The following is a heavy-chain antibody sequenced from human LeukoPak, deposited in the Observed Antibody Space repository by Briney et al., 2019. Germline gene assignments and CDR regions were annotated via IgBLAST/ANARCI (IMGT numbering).Heavy chain of an antibody. CDR3: AKGSNYGDTNYYYYYYMDV. V-gene: IGHV3-23*01. D-gene: IGHD4-17*01. CDR1: GFTFSSYA. CDR2: ISGSGGNT. J-gene: IGHJ6*03. Sequence: PGGSLRLSCAASGFTFSSYAMSWVRQAPGKGLEWVSAISGSGGNTYYADSVKGRFTFSRDNSKNTLYLQMNSLRAEDAAVYYCAKGSNYGDTNYYYYYYMDVWGKGTTVTVSS.